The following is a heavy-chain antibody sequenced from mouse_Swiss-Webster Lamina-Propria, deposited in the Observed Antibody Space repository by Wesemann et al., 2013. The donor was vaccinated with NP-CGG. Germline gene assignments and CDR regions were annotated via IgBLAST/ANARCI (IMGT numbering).Heavy chain of an antibody. CDR2: INPDSSTI. J-gene: IGHJ2*01. CDR3: ARRGHYRYDGEVYFDY. CDR1: GFDFSRYW. V-gene: IGHV4-1*02. Sequence: EVKLLESGGGLVQPGGSLKLSCAASGFDFSRYWMSWVRQAPGKGLEWIGEINPDSSTINYTPSLKDKFIISRDNAKNTLYLQMSKVRSEDTALYYCARRGHYRYDGEVYFDYWGQGTTLTVSS. D-gene: IGHD2-14*01.